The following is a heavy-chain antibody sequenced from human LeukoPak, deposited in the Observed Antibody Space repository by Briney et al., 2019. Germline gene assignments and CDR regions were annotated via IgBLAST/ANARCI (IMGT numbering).Heavy chain of an antibody. CDR2: ISSSGSTK. V-gene: IGHV3-11*04. J-gene: IGHJ3*02. CDR1: GFTFSDYY. D-gene: IGHD1-14*01. Sequence: GGSLRLSCAASGFTFSDYYMSWIRQAPGKGLEWVSYISSSGSTKYYAESVKGRFTISSDNAKNSLYLQMNSLRAEDTAVCYCARGALGMSGRIVDAFDIWGQGTRVTVSS. CDR3: ARGALGMSGRIVDAFDI.